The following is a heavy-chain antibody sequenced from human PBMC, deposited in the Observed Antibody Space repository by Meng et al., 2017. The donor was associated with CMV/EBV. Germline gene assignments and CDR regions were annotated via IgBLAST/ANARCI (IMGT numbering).Heavy chain of an antibody. CDR2: MNPNSGNT. CDR3: ARGGTIFGVVPYYYGMDV. J-gene: IGHJ6*02. CDR1: GYTFTSYD. V-gene: IGHV1-8*03. Sequence: ASVKVSCKASGYTFTSYDINWVRQATGQGLEWMGWMNPNSGNTGYAQKFQGRVTITRNTSISTAYMELSSLRSEDTAVYYCARGGTIFGVVPYYYGMDVWGQGTTVTVSS. D-gene: IGHD3-3*01.